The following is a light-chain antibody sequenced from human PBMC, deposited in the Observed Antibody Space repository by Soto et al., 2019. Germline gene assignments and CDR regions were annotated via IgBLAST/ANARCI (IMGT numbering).Light chain of an antibody. Sequence: DIQMTQSPSTLSASVGDRVTITCRASQSIGSWLAWYQQKPGKAPKLLIYDASSLQSGVPPRFSGSGSGTEFTLTISSLQPDDFATYYCQQYHSYSRTFGQGTKV. CDR1: QSIGSW. CDR3: QQYHSYSRT. CDR2: DAS. V-gene: IGKV1-5*01. J-gene: IGKJ1*01.